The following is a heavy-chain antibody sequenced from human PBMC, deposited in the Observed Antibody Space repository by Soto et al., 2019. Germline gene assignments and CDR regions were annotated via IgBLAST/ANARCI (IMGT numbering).Heavy chain of an antibody. CDR1: GYSFTSYW. CDR3: ARGDYDFWSGYFSRGMDV. Sequence: KISCKGSGYSFTSYWIGWVRQMPGKGLEWMGIIYPGDSDTRYSPSFQGQVTISADKSISTAYLQWSSLKASDTAMYYCARGDYDFWSGYFSRGMDVWGQGTTVTVSS. V-gene: IGHV5-51*01. J-gene: IGHJ6*02. CDR2: IYPGDSDT. D-gene: IGHD3-3*01.